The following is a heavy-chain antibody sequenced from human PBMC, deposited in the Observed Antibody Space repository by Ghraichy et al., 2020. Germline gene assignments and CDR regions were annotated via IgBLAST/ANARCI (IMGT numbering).Heavy chain of an antibody. J-gene: IGHJ3*02. Sequence: GESLNISCAASGFTFSGSAMHWVRQASGKGLEWVGRIRSKANTYATAYAASVKGRFTISREDSKNTAYLQMNSLKTEDTAVYYCTKAYRYFDWVDAFDIWGQGTMVTVSS. V-gene: IGHV3-73*01. CDR3: TKAYRYFDWVDAFDI. D-gene: IGHD3-9*01. CDR1: GFTFSGSA. CDR2: IRSKANTYAT.